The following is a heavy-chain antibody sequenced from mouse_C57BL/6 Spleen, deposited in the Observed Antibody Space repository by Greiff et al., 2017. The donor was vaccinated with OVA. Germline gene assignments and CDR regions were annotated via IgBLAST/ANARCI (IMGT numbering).Heavy chain of an antibody. V-gene: IGHV5-17*01. D-gene: IGHD4-1*01. CDR3: AREDWDWYFDV. J-gene: IGHJ1*03. CDR1: GFTFSDYG. CDR2: ISSGSSTI. Sequence: EVKVVESGGDLVKPGGSLKLSCAASGFTFSDYGMHWVRQPPEKGLEWVAYISSGSSTIYYADTVKGRFTISRDNAKNTLFLQMTSLRSEDTAMYYCAREDWDWYFDVWGTGTTVTVSS.